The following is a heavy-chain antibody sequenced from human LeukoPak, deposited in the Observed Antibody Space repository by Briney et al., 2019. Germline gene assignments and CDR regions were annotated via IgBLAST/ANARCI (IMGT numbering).Heavy chain of an antibody. Sequence: ASVKVSCKASGYTFTSYYMHWVRQAPGQGLEWMGIINSSGGSTSYAQKFQGRVTMTRDTSIRTAYMELSRLRSDDTAVYYCATDRYGDSTPGLYYYYYMDVWGKGTTVTISS. D-gene: IGHD4-17*01. J-gene: IGHJ6*03. CDR1: GYTFTSYY. V-gene: IGHV1-46*01. CDR2: INSSGGST. CDR3: ATDRYGDSTPGLYYYYYMDV.